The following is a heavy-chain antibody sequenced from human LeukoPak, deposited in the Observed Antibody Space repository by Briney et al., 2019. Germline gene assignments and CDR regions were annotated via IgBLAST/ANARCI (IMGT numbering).Heavy chain of an antibody. J-gene: IGHJ4*02. Sequence: PGGSLRLSCAASGFTFSSYAMSWVRQAPVKGLEWVSAISGSGGSTYYADSVKGRFTISRDNSKNTLYLQMDSLRAEDTAVYYCARDAGERWTVDFDYWGQGTLVTVSS. D-gene: IGHD3/OR15-3a*01. CDR1: GFTFSSYA. CDR3: ARDAGERWTVDFDY. V-gene: IGHV3-23*01. CDR2: ISGSGGST.